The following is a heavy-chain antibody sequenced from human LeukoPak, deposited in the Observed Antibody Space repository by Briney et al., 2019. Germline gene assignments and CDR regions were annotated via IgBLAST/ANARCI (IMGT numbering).Heavy chain of an antibody. J-gene: IGHJ6*03. CDR3: ARGKQWLGYDYYYYYYMDV. V-gene: IGHV1-69*05. CDR1: GGTFSSYA. Sequence: ASVKVSCKASGGTFSSYAIGWVRQAPGQGLEWMGGIIPIFGTANYAQKFQGRVTITTDESTSTAYMELSSLRSEDTAVYYCARGKQWLGYDYYYYYYMDVWGKGTTVTVS. D-gene: IGHD6-19*01. CDR2: IIPIFGTA.